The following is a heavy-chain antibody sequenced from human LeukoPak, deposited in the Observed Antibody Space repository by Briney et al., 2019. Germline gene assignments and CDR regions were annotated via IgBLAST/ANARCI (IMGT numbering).Heavy chain of an antibody. CDR2: IYTSGST. D-gene: IGHD3-9*01. Sequence: PSETLSLTCTVSGGSISSYYWSWIRQPAGKGLEWIGRIYTSGSTNYNPSLKSRVTMSVDTSKNQFSLKLSSVTAADTAVHYCASSPLRYFDWLSVDAFDIWGQGTMVTVSS. J-gene: IGHJ3*02. CDR1: GGSISSYY. V-gene: IGHV4-4*07. CDR3: ASSPLRYFDWLSVDAFDI.